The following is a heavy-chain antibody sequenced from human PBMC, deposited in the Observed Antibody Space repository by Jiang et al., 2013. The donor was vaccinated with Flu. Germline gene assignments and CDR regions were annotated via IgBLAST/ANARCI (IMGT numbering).Heavy chain of an antibody. CDR3: ARGTTTGRTSLYH. Sequence: GPGLVKPSETLSLTCTVSGYSISSGYYWGWIRQPPGKGLEWIGSIYHSGSTDYNPSLKRRVTISVDTSRNQFSLRLSSVTAADTAMYYCARGTTTGRTSLYHWGQGTLVTVSS. CDR2: IYHSGST. J-gene: IGHJ5*02. CDR1: GYSISSGYY. D-gene: IGHD1-1*01. V-gene: IGHV4-38-2*02.